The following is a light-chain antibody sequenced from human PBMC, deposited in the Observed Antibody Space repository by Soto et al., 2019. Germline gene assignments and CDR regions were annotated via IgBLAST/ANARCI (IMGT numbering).Light chain of an antibody. Sequence: EIVLTQSPATLSLSPGERATLSCRASQSVSSYLAWYKQKPGQAPRLLIYDASNRATGIPARFSGSGSGTEFTLTISSLEPEDFAVYYCQQRSNWPLTFGPGTKVDIK. J-gene: IGKJ3*01. V-gene: IGKV3-11*01. CDR2: DAS. CDR1: QSVSSY. CDR3: QQRSNWPLT.